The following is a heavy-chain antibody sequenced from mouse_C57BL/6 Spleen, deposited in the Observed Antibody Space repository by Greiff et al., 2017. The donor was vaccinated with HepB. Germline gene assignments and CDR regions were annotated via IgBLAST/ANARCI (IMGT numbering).Heavy chain of an antibody. V-gene: IGHV5-4*03. Sequence: EVKLVESGGGLVKPGGSLKLSCAASGFTFSSYAMSWVRQTPEKRLEWVATISDGGSYTYYPDNVKGRFTSSRDNAKNNLYLQMSHMKSEDTAMYYCASDRLGGSWFAYWGQGTLVTVSA. D-gene: IGHD4-1*01. CDR2: ISDGGSYT. CDR1: GFTFSSYA. J-gene: IGHJ3*01. CDR3: ASDRLGGSWFAY.